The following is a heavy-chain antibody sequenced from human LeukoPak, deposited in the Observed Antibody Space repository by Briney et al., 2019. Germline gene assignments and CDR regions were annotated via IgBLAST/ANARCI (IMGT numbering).Heavy chain of an antibody. CDR1: GGSISSYY. D-gene: IGHD1-1*01. CDR2: IYYSGST. J-gene: IGHJ6*03. V-gene: IGHV4-59*01. CDR3: ARTTSRAPYYYYYMDV. Sequence: SETLSLTCTVSGGSISSYYWSWIRQPPGKGLEWIGYIYYSGSTNYNPSLKSRVTISVDTSKNQFSLKLSSVTAADTAVYYCARTTSRAPYYYYYMDVWGKGTTVTVSS.